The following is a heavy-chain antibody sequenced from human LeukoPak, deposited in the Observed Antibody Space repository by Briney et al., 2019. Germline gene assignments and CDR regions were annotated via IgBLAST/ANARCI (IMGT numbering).Heavy chain of an antibody. CDR1: GGSISSYY. J-gene: IGHJ5*02. CDR2: ISDIGSI. V-gene: IGHV4-59*01. Sequence: PSETLSLTCTVSGGSISSYYWSWVRQPPGKGLEWIAYISDIGSINYNPSLKSRVTMSVDTSKNQFSLKVTSVTAADTAVYYCARGHDGVVGWFAPWGRGTLVTVSS. D-gene: IGHD2-15*01. CDR3: ARGHDGVVGWFAP.